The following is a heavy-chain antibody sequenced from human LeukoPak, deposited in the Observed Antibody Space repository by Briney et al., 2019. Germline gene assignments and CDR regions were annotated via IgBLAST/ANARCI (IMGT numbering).Heavy chain of an antibody. D-gene: IGHD1-26*01. CDR3: AKASFSIVGATTGAFDI. J-gene: IGHJ3*02. V-gene: IGHV3-9*01. Sequence: GRSLRLSCAASGFTFDDYAMHWVRQAPGKGLEWVSGISWNSGSIGYADSVKGRFTISRDNAKNSLYLQMNSLRAEDTALYYCAKASFSIVGATTGAFDIWGQGTMVTVSS. CDR2: ISWNSGSI. CDR1: GFTFDDYA.